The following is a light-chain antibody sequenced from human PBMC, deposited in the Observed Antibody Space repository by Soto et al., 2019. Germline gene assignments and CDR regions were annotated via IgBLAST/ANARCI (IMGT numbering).Light chain of an antibody. Sequence: IVLTQSPGTLSLSPGKRATLSCRASQNVGTYLAWYQHKPCQAPSVLIFGASTRATGVPDRFSGSGSGTDFTLTISRLEPEDFAVYHCQQYGSLSWTFGQGTKVDI. CDR1: QNVGTY. J-gene: IGKJ1*01. CDR2: GAS. V-gene: IGKV3-20*01. CDR3: QQYGSLSWT.